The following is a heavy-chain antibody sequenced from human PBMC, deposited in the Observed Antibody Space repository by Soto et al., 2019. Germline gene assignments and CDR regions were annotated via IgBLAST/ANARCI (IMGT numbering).Heavy chain of an antibody. CDR1: EFTFSSYG. V-gene: IGHV3-33*01. CDR3: ARGSIAAPYFDY. D-gene: IGHD6-6*01. Sequence: HPGGSLRLSCAASEFTFSSYGMHWVRQAPGKGLEWVAIIWYDGSNKYYADSVKGRFTISRDNSKNTLYLQMNSLRAEDTAVYYCARGSIAAPYFDYWGQGTLVTVSS. J-gene: IGHJ4*02. CDR2: IWYDGSNK.